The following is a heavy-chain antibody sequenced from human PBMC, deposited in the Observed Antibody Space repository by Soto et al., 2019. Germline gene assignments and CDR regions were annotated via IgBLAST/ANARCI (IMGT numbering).Heavy chain of an antibody. Sequence: GGSLRLSCAASGFAFSSYGMHWVRQAPGKGLEWVAVISYDGSNKYYADSVKGRFTISRDNSKNTLYLQMNSLRAEDTAVYYCAKLAVTYGMDVWGQGTTVTVSS. CDR1: GFAFSSYG. CDR2: ISYDGSNK. D-gene: IGHD4-4*01. J-gene: IGHJ6*02. CDR3: AKLAVTYGMDV. V-gene: IGHV3-30*18.